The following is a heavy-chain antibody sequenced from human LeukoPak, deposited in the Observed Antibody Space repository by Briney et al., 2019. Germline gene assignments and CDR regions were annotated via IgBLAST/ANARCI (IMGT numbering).Heavy chain of an antibody. J-gene: IGHJ6*02. Sequence: GGSLRLSCAASGFTFSSYWMSWVRQAPGKGLEWVSSISSSSTYIYYADSVKGRFTISRDTAKNSLYLQMNSLRAEDTAVYYCARWASSGYYSRGLYGVDVWGQGTTVTVSS. D-gene: IGHD3-22*01. CDR2: ISSSSTYI. CDR3: ARWASSGYYSRGLYGVDV. CDR1: GFTFSSYW. V-gene: IGHV3-21*01.